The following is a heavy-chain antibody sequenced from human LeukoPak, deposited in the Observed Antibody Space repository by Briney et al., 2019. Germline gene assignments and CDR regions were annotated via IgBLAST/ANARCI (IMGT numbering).Heavy chain of an antibody. CDR2: IYYSGST. CDR3: ARLAVAAVYYYYGMDV. V-gene: IGHV4-59*08. J-gene: IGHJ6*02. D-gene: IGHD6-19*01. CDR1: GGSISSYY. Sequence: SETLSLTCTVYGGSISSYYWSWIRQTPGKGLEWIGYIYYSGSTNYNPSLKSRVTISVDTSKNQFSLKLSSVTAADTAVYYCARLAVAAVYYYYGMDVWGQGTTVTVSS.